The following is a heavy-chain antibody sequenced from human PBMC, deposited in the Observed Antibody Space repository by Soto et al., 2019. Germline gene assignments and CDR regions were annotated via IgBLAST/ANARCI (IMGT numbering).Heavy chain of an antibody. CDR3: AREADYGDYETFFDY. J-gene: IGHJ4*02. CDR2: INAGNGNT. V-gene: IGHV1-3*01. D-gene: IGHD4-17*01. CDR1: GYTFTSYA. Sequence: QVQLVQSGAEVKKPGASVKVSCKASGYTFTSYAMHWVRQAPGQRLEWMGWINAGNGNTKYSQKFQGRVTITRDTSASTAYMELSSLRSEDTAVYYCAREADYGDYETFFDYWGQGTQVTVSS.